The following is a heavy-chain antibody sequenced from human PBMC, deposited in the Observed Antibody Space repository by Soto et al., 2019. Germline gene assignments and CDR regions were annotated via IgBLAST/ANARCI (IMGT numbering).Heavy chain of an antibody. CDR3: ARDRNYYDSSGYYSFDY. Sequence: ASVKVSCKASGGTFSSYAISWVRQAPGQGLEWMGGIIPIFGTANYAQKFQGRVTITADESTSTAYMELSSLRSEDTAVYYCARDRNYYDSSGYYSFDYWGQGTLVTVSS. V-gene: IGHV1-69*13. J-gene: IGHJ4*02. CDR2: IIPIFGTA. D-gene: IGHD3-22*01. CDR1: GGTFSSYA.